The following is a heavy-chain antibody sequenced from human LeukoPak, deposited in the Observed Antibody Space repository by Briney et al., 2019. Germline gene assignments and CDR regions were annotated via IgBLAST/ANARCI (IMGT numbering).Heavy chain of an antibody. D-gene: IGHD3-22*01. Sequence: ASVKVSCKASGYTFTGYYIHWVRQAPGQGLEWMGWINPNSGGTNYAQKFQGRVTMTRDTSISTAYMELSRLRSDDTAVYYCARDGYDSSGHRYYFDYWGQGTLVTVSS. V-gene: IGHV1-2*02. J-gene: IGHJ4*02. CDR1: GYTFTGYY. CDR3: ARDGYDSSGHRYYFDY. CDR2: INPNSGGT.